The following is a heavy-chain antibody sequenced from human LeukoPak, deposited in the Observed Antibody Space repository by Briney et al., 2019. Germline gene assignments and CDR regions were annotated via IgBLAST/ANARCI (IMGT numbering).Heavy chain of an antibody. CDR2: IYYSGST. CDR3: ARRLIAAAGQFDY. CDR1: GGSISSGGYY. D-gene: IGHD6-13*01. J-gene: IGHJ4*02. V-gene: IGHV4-31*03. Sequence: SETLSLTCTVSGGSISSGGYYWSWIRQHPGRGLEWIGYIYYSGSTYYNPSLKSRVTISVDTSKNQFSLKLSSVTAADTAVYYCARRLIAAAGQFDYWGQGTLVTVSS.